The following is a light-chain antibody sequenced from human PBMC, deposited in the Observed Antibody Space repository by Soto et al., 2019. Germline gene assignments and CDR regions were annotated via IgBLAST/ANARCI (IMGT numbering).Light chain of an antibody. CDR3: QQSGSSPLT. J-gene: IGKJ4*01. Sequence: IMLPQSPGTLSLSPGATATLSCRASQSVSNNYLAWYQQKPGQAPRLLIYGASSRATGIPDRFSGSGSATDVTLTISRLEPEEFAVDFCQQSGSSPLTVGGGTKVDIK. CDR1: QSVSNNY. V-gene: IGKV3-20*01. CDR2: GAS.